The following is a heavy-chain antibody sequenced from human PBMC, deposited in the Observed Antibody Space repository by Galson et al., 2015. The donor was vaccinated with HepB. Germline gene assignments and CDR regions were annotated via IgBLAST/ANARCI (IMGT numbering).Heavy chain of an antibody. V-gene: IGHV1-18*04. CDR2: ISAYNGNT. CDR1: GYTFTSYG. D-gene: IGHD2-2*01. J-gene: IGHJ3*02. CDR3: ARDEGIVVVPAATYDI. Sequence: SVKVSCKASGYTFTSYGISWVRQAPGQGLEWMGWISAYNGNTNYAQKLQGRVTMTTDTSTSTAYMELSRLRSDDTAVYYCARDEGIVVVPAATYDIWGQGTMVTVSS.